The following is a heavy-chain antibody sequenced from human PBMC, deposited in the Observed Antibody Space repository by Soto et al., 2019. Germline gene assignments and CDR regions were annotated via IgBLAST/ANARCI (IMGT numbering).Heavy chain of an antibody. V-gene: IGHV4-59*01. J-gene: IGHJ4*02. D-gene: IGHD3-22*01. Sequence: SETLSLTCSVSDGSISNFYWIWIRQPPGKGLEWIGYISSSGDTNYNPSLKSRVSISVDTSKYQFSLNLTSVTAADTAVYYCARAPMVLTRSYFDSWGQGTPVTVPS. CDR2: ISSSGDT. CDR3: ARAPMVLTRSYFDS. CDR1: DGSISNFY.